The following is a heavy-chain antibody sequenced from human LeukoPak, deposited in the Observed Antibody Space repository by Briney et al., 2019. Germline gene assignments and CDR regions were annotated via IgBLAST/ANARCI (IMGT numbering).Heavy chain of an antibody. Sequence: GGSLRLSCAASGFTFSSYAMSWVRQAPGKGLEWVSAISGSGGSAYYADSVKGRFTISRDNSKNTLYLQMNSLRAEDTAVYYCAKEGTGGSGWSGSDYWGQGTLVTVSS. CDR3: AKEGTGGSGWSGSDY. CDR2: ISGSGGSA. CDR1: GFTFSSYA. J-gene: IGHJ4*02. V-gene: IGHV3-23*01. D-gene: IGHD6-19*01.